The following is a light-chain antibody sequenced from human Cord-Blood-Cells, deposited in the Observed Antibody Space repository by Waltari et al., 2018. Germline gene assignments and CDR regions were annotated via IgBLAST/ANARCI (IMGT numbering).Light chain of an antibody. CDR1: QSIRSN. J-gene: IGKJ3*01. Sequence: DIQMTQSPSSLSASVGDSVTITCRASQSIRSNLNWYQQKPGKAPKLLIYAASSLQSGVPSRFSGSGSGTDFALTISSLQPEDFATYYCQQSYSTPLVTFGPGTKVDIK. V-gene: IGKV1-39*01. CDR3: QQSYSTPLVT. CDR2: AAS.